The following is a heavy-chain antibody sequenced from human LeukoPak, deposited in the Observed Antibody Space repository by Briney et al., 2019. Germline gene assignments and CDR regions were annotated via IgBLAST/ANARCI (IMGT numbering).Heavy chain of an antibody. V-gene: IGHV3-30*03. CDR2: ISYDGSNK. D-gene: IGHD6-6*01. Sequence: PGRSLRLSCAASGFTFSSYGMHWVRQAPGKGLEWVAVISYDGSNKYYADSVKGRFTISRDNSKNTLYLQMNSLRAEDTAVYYCARESRPSGNYEYWGQGTLVTVSS. J-gene: IGHJ4*02. CDR3: ARESRPSGNYEY. CDR1: GFTFSSYG.